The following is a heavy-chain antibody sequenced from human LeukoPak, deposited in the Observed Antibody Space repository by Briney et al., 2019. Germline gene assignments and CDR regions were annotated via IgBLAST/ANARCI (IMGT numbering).Heavy chain of an antibody. CDR1: GFTFSDYY. D-gene: IGHD3-9*01. J-gene: IGHJ4*02. Sequence: GGSLRLSCAASGFTFSDYYMSWIRQAPGKGLEWESYISSSSSYINYADSVKGRFTISRDNAKNSLYLQMNSLRAEDTAVYYCARDRYILTGYYYFDYWGQGTLVTVSS. V-gene: IGHV3-11*06. CDR3: ARDRYILTGYYYFDY. CDR2: ISSSSSYI.